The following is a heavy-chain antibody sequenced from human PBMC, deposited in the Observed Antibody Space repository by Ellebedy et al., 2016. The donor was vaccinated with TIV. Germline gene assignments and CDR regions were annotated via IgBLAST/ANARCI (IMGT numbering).Heavy chain of an antibody. J-gene: IGHJ6*02. CDR3: ARYRSGIVVVPAHYGMDV. Sequence: SETLSLXCAVSGGSFSDYYWSWIRQSPGEGLEWIGEVTRSGRTNYNPSLKSRVTISADTSKNQFSLKLRAVTAADTAVYYCARYRSGIVVVPAHYGMDVWGQGTTVTVSS. V-gene: IGHV4-34*01. CDR1: GGSFSDYY. D-gene: IGHD2-2*01. CDR2: VTRSGRT.